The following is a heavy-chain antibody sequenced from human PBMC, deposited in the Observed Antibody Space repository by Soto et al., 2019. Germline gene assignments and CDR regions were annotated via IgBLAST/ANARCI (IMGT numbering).Heavy chain of an antibody. CDR3: ARSPRSGGNYYYCMDV. V-gene: IGHV1-3*01. D-gene: IGHD3-3*01. CDR2: INAGNGNT. J-gene: IGHJ6*02. CDR1: GYTFTNYA. Sequence: QVQLVQSGAEVKKPGASVKVSCKASGYTFTNYAIHWVRQAPGQRLEWMGWINAGNGNTIYSQKFQGRVTITRDTSANTAYMELSSLRSEDTTVYYCARSPRSGGNYYYCMDVWGQGTTVTVSS.